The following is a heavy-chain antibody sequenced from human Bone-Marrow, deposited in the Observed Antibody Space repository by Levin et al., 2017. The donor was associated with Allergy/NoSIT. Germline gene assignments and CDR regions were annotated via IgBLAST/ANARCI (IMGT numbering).Heavy chain of an antibody. CDR2: ISGSGIST. CDR3: AKSRGVTGVGFDY. Sequence: GGSLRLSCAASGFTFSSYAMSWVRQAPGEGLERVSGISGSGISTYYADSSKGRFTISRDNSQNTLYLRMNSLRAEDTAVYSCAKSRGVTGVGFDYWGQGTLVTVS. D-gene: IGHD3-9*01. J-gene: IGHJ4*02. CDR1: GFTFSSYA. V-gene: IGHV3-23*01.